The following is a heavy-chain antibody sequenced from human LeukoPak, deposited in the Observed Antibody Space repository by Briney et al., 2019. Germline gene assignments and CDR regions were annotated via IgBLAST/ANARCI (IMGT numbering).Heavy chain of an antibody. V-gene: IGHV1-2*02. CDR3: ADRFCGGGACYSTLAEYLQH. CDR1: GYTFTGYY. Sequence: ASVKVSCKSSGYTFTGYYMHWVRQAPGQGLEWMGWINPNSGTTYAQNFQGRVTITADESTSTAYMELRGLRSDDTAIYYCADRFCGGGACYSTLAEYLQHWGQGTQVTVSS. D-gene: IGHD2-15*01. CDR2: INPNSGT. J-gene: IGHJ1*01.